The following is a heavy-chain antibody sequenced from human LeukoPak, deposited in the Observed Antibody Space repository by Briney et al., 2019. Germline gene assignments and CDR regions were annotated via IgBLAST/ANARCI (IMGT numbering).Heavy chain of an antibody. CDR3: ATAWGGRYYYYMDV. J-gene: IGHJ6*03. CDR1: GYTLTELS. D-gene: IGHD3-16*01. V-gene: IGHV1-24*01. Sequence: ASVKVSCKVSGYTLTELSMHWVRQAPGKGLEWMGGFDPEDGETIYAQKSQGRVTMTEDTSTDTAYMELSSLRSEDTAVYYCATAWGGRYYYYMDVWGKGTTVTVSS. CDR2: FDPEDGET.